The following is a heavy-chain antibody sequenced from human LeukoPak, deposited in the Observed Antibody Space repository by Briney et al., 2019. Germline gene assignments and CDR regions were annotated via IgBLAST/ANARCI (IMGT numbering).Heavy chain of an antibody. CDR1: GGSISSSSYY. J-gene: IGHJ4*02. D-gene: IGHD2-15*01. CDR3: ATYCSGGNCYSGDY. CDR2: IYYSGST. V-gene: IGHV4-39*07. Sequence: PSETLSLTCTVSGGSISSSSYYWGWIRQPPGKGLEWIGSIYYSGSTYYNPSLKSRVTISVDTSKNQFSLKLSSVTAADTAVYYCATYCSGGNCYSGDYWGQGTLVTVSS.